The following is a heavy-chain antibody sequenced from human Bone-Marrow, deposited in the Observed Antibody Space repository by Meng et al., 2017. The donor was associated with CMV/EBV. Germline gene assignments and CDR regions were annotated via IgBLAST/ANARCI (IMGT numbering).Heavy chain of an antibody. D-gene: IGHD2-2*01. CDR2: IRYDGSNK. CDR3: ARGCSTSCYYGMDV. CDR1: GFTFSSYG. V-gene: IGHV3-30*02. Sequence: GGSLRLSCAASGFTFSSYGMHWVRQAPGKGLEWVAFIRYDGSNKYYADSVKGRFTISRDNSKNTLYLQMNSLRAEDTAVYYCARGCSTSCYYGMDVWGQGTTVTVSS. J-gene: IGHJ6*02.